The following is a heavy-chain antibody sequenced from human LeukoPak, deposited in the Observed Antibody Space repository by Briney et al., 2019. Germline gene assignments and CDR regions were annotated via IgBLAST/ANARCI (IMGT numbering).Heavy chain of an antibody. Sequence: GESPKISCKGSGYSFTSYWIGWVRQMPGKGLEWMGIIYPGDSDTRYSPSFQGQVTISADKSISTAYLQWSSLKASDTAMYYCARRAYCGGDCYSGAYNWFDPWGQGTLVTVSS. J-gene: IGHJ5*02. CDR2: IYPGDSDT. CDR1: GYSFTSYW. D-gene: IGHD2-21*02. V-gene: IGHV5-51*01. CDR3: ARRAYCGGDCYSGAYNWFDP.